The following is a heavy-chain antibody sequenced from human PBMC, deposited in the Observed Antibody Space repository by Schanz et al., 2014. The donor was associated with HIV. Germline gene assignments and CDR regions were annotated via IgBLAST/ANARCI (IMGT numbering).Heavy chain of an antibody. CDR1: GFTFNVYG. V-gene: IGHV3-30*03. CDR2: ISPDGDTQ. Sequence: QVQLVESGGGVVRPGRSLRLSCTATGFTFNVYGMHWVRQAPGKGLEWVARISPDGDTQHYADSLKGRFTISRDNFKNTLDLQMDSLRPDDTAVYYCARDAASHSYGSTMDVWGQGTMLTVSS. D-gene: IGHD5-18*01. J-gene: IGHJ3*01. CDR3: ARDAASHSYGSTMDV.